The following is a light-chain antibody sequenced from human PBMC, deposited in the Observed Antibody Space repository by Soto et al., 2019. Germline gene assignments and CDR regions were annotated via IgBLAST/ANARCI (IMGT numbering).Light chain of an antibody. Sequence: EIVMTQSPATLSVSPGERATLSCRASQSVRSDLAWYQQRPGQAPRLLIYDASTKATGIPARFSGGGSGTDFTLTISSLQSEDFAGYYCQQYSSWQGSFGQGTKVEFK. CDR2: DAS. CDR1: QSVRSD. V-gene: IGKV3-15*01. CDR3: QQYSSWQGS. J-gene: IGKJ1*01.